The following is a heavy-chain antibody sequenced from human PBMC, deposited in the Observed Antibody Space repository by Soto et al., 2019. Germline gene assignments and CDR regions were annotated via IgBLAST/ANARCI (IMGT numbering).Heavy chain of an antibody. Sequence: QVQLVQSGAEVKKPGASVKVSCKASGYTFTSYGISWVRQAPGQGLEWMGWISAYNGNTNYAQNLQGRATMTTDTYTSTAHIELTSLRSDDTAVYYCARNGVVGTPTRLGGFDPWGQGTLVTVSS. D-gene: IGHD2-21*02. CDR3: ARNGVVGTPTRLGGFDP. CDR2: ISAYNGNT. J-gene: IGHJ5*02. CDR1: GYTFTSYG. V-gene: IGHV1-18*01.